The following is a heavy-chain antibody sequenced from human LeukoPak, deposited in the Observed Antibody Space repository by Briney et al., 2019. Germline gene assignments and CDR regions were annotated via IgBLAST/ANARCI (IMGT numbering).Heavy chain of an antibody. V-gene: IGHV6-1*01. CDR3: ARESDSSSWYWGDAFDI. D-gene: IGHD6-13*01. CDR1: GDNVSSNSAA. Sequence: SQTLSLTCAISGDNVSSNSAAWNWIRQSPSRGLEWLGRTYYRSKWYNDYAVSVKSRITINPDTSKNQFSLQLNSVTPEDTAVYYCARESDSSSWYWGDAFDIWGQGTMVTVSS. CDR2: TYYRSKWYN. J-gene: IGHJ3*02.